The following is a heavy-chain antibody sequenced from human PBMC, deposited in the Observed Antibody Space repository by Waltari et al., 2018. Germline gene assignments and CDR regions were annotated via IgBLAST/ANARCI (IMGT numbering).Heavy chain of an antibody. D-gene: IGHD2-2*01. CDR1: GYTLPGAY. Sequence: QVQLVQSGAAVTKPGASVKVPCTASGYTLPGAYITWVRQAPGQGREWLGWINPNSGGTNYAQKFQGRVTMTRDTSISTAYMELSRRRSDDTAVYYCARDLGYCSSTSCSEANWFDPWGQGTLVTVSS. CDR2: INPNSGGT. J-gene: IGHJ5*02. V-gene: IGHV1-2*02. CDR3: ARDLGYCSSTSCSEANWFDP.